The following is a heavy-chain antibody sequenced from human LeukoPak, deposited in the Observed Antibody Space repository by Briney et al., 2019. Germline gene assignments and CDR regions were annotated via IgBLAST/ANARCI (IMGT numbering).Heavy chain of an antibody. J-gene: IGHJ3*02. Sequence: GGSLRLSCAASGFTFSSYAMHWVRQAPGKGLEWVAVISYDGSNKYYADSVKGRFTISRYNSKNTLYLQMNSLRAEDTAVYYCARAKGSSWYGGDAFDIWGQGTMVTVSS. CDR3: ARAKGSSWYGGDAFDI. D-gene: IGHD6-13*01. CDR1: GFTFSSYA. V-gene: IGHV3-30-3*01. CDR2: ISYDGSNK.